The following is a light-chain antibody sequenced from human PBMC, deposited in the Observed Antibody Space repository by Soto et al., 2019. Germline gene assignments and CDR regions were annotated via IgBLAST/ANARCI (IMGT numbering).Light chain of an antibody. V-gene: IGKV3-15*01. CDR2: GAS. Sequence: EIGMTQSPATRSLPPGERATLSCRASQSVSSNLAWYQQKPGQAPRLLIYGASTRATGIPARFSGSGSGTEFTLTISRLQSEDFAVYYCQQYNNWPQTFGQGTKVDI. CDR3: QQYNNWPQT. J-gene: IGKJ1*01. CDR1: QSVSSN.